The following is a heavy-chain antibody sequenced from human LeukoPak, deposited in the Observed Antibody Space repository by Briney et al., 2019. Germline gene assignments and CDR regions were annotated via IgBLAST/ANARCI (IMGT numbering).Heavy chain of an antibody. CDR2: INHSGST. V-gene: IGHV4-34*01. CDR3: AGLTGYYRGYFDY. Sequence: SETLSLTCAVYGGSFSGYYWSWIRQPPGQGLEWIGEINHSGSTNYNPSLKSRVTISVDTSKNQFSLKLSSVTAADTAVYYCAGLTGYYRGYFDYWGQGTLVTVSS. CDR1: GGSFSGYY. D-gene: IGHD3-9*01. J-gene: IGHJ4*02.